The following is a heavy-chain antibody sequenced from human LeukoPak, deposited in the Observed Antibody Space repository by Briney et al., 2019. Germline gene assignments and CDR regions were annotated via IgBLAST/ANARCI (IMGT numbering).Heavy chain of an antibody. Sequence: SETLSLTCAVYGGPFSEYYWSWIRQPPGKGLDWIGEINHSGSTNYNPSLKSRVTILLDRSKNQFSLKLSSVTAADTAVYYCARGFDYSRYYGMDVWGQGTTVTVSS. CDR3: ARGFDYSRYYGMDV. D-gene: IGHD4-11*01. CDR1: GGPFSEYY. CDR2: INHSGST. V-gene: IGHV4-34*01. J-gene: IGHJ6*02.